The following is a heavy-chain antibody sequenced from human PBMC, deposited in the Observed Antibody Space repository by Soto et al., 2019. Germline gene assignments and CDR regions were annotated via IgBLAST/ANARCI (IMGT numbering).Heavy chain of an antibody. CDR3: APEGGYPGSNFYGAY. V-gene: IGHV3-15*01. Sequence: EVQLVESGGGLVEPGGSIRLSCVASGFTFTKAYMTWVRQAPGKGLEWVGRIKGSHAGGTTDYATSVKGRFTISREDSKNTLYLPMNRLKTEDTSGYYWAPEGGYPGSNFYGAYWGQGTLVTVSS. J-gene: IGHJ4*02. CDR1: GFTFTKAY. D-gene: IGHD1-26*01. CDR2: IKGSHAGGTT.